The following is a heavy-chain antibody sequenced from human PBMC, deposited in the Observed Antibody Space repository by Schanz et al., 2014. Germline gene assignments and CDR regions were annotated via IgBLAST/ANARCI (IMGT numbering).Heavy chain of an antibody. Sequence: EVQLVESGGGLVQPGGSLRLSCAASGFSISDAWMHWVRQAPGKGLEWVGRFKSNVDGGTTDYAALVKGRFTISRDDSKNTLSLQMNSLKTEDTAVYYCTDGSARWGQGTLVTVSS. J-gene: IGHJ4*02. V-gene: IGHV3-15*01. D-gene: IGHD3-22*01. CDR3: TDGSAR. CDR2: FKSNVDGGTT. CDR1: GFSISDAW.